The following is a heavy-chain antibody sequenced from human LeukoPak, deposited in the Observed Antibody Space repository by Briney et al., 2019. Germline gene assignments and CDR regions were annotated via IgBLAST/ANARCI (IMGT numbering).Heavy chain of an antibody. CDR3: ARDPFYYYDSSGRPDAFDI. J-gene: IGHJ3*02. D-gene: IGHD3-22*01. CDR2: IYYSGST. CDR1: GGSISSGDYY. Sequence: SQTLSLTCTVSGGSISSGDYYWSGIRQPPGKGLEWIGYIYYSGSTYYNPSLKSRVTISVDTSKNQFSLKLSSVTAADTAVYYCARDPFYYYDSSGRPDAFDIWGQGTMVTVSS. V-gene: IGHV4-30-4*08.